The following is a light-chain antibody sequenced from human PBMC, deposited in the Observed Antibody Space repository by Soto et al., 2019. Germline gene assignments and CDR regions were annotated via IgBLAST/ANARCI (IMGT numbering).Light chain of an antibody. CDR1: QSIRNW. Sequence: DIQITQSPSTLSASVGDRVTITCRASQSIRNWLAWYQQKPGKAPKLLIHQASTLQSGVPSRFSGSGSGTEFTLTISSLQSEDFAVYYCQQYNNWPPGTFGQGTKVDIK. V-gene: IGKV1-5*03. J-gene: IGKJ1*01. CDR3: QQYNNWPPGT. CDR2: QAS.